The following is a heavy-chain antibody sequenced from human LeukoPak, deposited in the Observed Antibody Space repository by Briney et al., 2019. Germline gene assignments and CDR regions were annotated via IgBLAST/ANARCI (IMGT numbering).Heavy chain of an antibody. CDR3: ARDIFHDYGDYEEGNY. D-gene: IGHD4-17*01. CDR2: ISAGSHYI. J-gene: IGHJ4*02. CDR1: GFTFSSYT. Sequence: PGGSLRLSCAASGFTFSSYTINWVRQAPGKGLEWVSYISAGSHYIYYTDSVKGRFTISRDNAKNSLYLQMNSLRAEDTAVYYCARDIFHDYGDYEEGNYWGQGTLVTVSS. V-gene: IGHV3-21*04.